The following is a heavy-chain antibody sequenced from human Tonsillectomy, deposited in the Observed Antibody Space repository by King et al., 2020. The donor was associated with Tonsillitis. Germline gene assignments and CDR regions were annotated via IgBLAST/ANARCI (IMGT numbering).Heavy chain of an antibody. J-gene: IGHJ3*02. D-gene: IGHD3-10*01. CDR2: IKQDGSEK. V-gene: IGHV3-7*03. CDR1: GLTFSSYW. CDR3: ASRGGLPTGAFDI. Sequence: VQLVESGGGLVQPGGSLRLSCAASGLTFSSYWMSWVRQAPGKGLEWVANIKQDGSEKYYVDSVKGRFTISRDNANNSVYLQMNSLIAEDTAVYYCASRGGLPTGAFDIWGQGTMVTVSS.